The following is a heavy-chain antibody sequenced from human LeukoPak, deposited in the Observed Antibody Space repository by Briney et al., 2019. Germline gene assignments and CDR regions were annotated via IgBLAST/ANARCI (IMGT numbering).Heavy chain of an antibody. Sequence: ASVKVSCKASGYTFTRYDINWVRQATGQGLEWMGWVNLKSGNTGSAQKFQGRVTITRDTSINTAYMELSSLRPEDTGVYYCAKVDGSPDSWGQGTLVTVSS. D-gene: IGHD2-15*01. CDR3: AKVDGSPDS. J-gene: IGHJ4*02. CDR1: GYTFTRYD. V-gene: IGHV1-8*03. CDR2: VNLKSGNT.